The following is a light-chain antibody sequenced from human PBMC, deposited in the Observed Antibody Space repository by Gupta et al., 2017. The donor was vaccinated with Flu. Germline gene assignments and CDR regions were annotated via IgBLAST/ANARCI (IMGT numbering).Light chain of an antibody. V-gene: IGKV1-39*01. J-gene: IGKJ2*02. CDR3: QQTHRTPCT. CDR2: DTS. Sequence: PSSLSASVGDRVAFSCRESQRISNYLYWYQQKPGQSPKLLIYDTSSVESGVPSRFSGSGSGTDFTLTISRLQPEDFAIYYCQQTHRTPCTFGQGTKVEIK. CDR1: QRISNY.